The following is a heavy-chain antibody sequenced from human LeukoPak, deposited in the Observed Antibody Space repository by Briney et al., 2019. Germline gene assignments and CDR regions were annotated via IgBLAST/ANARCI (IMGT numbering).Heavy chain of an antibody. D-gene: IGHD2-21*01. CDR2: MNPNSGNT. CDR3: ATSSGGD. V-gene: IGHV1-8*02. J-gene: IGHJ4*02. Sequence: ASVKVSFTASGYTFTSYDINWVRQATGQGVEWMGWMNPNSGNTGYAQKFQGRVTMTEDTSTDTAYMELSSLRSEDTAVYYCATSSGGDWGQGTLVTVSS. CDR1: GYTFTSYD.